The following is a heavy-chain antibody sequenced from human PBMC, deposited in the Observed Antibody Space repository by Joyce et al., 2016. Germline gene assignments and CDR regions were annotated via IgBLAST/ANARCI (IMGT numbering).Heavy chain of an antibody. CDR1: GFTFSSYS. D-gene: IGHD2-8*01. CDR3: ARSSYTNGIFDY. V-gene: IGHV3-21*01. CDR2: LSSSSSYI. Sequence: AASGFTFSSYSMSWVRQAPGKGLEWGSSLSSSSSYIKYTDSVKGRFTISRDNAKNSLYLQMNSLRVEDTAVYYCARSSYTNGIFDYWGQGTLVTVSS. J-gene: IGHJ4*02.